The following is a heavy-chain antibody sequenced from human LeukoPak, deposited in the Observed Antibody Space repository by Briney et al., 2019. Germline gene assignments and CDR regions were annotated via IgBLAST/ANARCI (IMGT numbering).Heavy chain of an antibody. Sequence: SVKASCKASGGTFSSYAISWVRQAPGQGLEWMGGIIPIFGTANYAQKFQGRVTITADESTSTAYMELSSLRSEDTAVHYCARVVYMVTHPRGFDPWGQGTLVTVSS. D-gene: IGHD2-21*02. V-gene: IGHV1-69*13. CDR1: GGTFSSYA. J-gene: IGHJ5*02. CDR3: ARVVYMVTHPRGFDP. CDR2: IIPIFGTA.